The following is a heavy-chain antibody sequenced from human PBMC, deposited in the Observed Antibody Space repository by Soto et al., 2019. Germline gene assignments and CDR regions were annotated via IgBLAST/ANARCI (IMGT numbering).Heavy chain of an antibody. V-gene: IGHV3-30*18. CDR2: ISHDGNVN. CDR3: AKDEYLESHFYYFMDL. Sequence: QVQLVESGGGVVQPGRSLRLSCEASGFTFSSYAMHWVRQASGKGLEWVAVISHDGNVNYYSESVKGRFTMSRDNSKDTLYLQIDSLRTEDTAVYFCAKDEYLESHFYYFMDLWGKGTPVTVSS. CDR1: GFTFSSYA. J-gene: IGHJ6*03. D-gene: IGHD3-3*01.